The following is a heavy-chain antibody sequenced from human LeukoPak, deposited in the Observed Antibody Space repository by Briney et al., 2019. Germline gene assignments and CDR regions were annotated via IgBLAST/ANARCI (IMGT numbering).Heavy chain of an antibody. J-gene: IGHJ4*02. CDR1: GFTFSSYD. CDR2: IGTAGDT. D-gene: IGHD4-23*01. Sequence: GGSLRLSCAASGFTFSSYDMHWVRQATGKGLEWVSAIGTAGDTYYPGSVKGRFTISRENAKNSLYLQMNSLRAGDTAVYYCARRALYGGTLAYWGQGTLVTVSS. CDR3: ARRALYGGTLAY. V-gene: IGHV3-13*01.